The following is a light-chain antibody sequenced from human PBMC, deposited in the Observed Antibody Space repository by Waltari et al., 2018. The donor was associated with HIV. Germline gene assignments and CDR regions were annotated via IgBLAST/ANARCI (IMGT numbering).Light chain of an antibody. CDR1: KLGDKY. V-gene: IGLV3-1*01. J-gene: IGLJ2*01. CDR2: QHN. CDR3: QAWDSSNVV. Sequence: SYELTQPPSASVSPGQTASLPCSGDKLGDKYACWYQQKPGQSPLLVTYQHNKRPTGIPERFSGSNSGNTATLTISGTQAMDEADYFCQAWDSSNVVFGGGTKLTVL.